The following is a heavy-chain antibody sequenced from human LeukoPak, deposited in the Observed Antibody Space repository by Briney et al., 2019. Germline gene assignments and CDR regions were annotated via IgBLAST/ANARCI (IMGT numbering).Heavy chain of an antibody. Sequence: SGPTLVKPTQTLTLTCTFSGFSLSTSGVGVGWIRQPPGKALEWLALIYWHHHKPYSPSLKSSLTNTKDPSKTQVVLTMTNMDPVDTATYYCAHTRSDFWSGYWVPFDYWGQGTLVTVSS. J-gene: IGHJ4*02. D-gene: IGHD3-3*01. CDR1: GFSLSTSGVG. V-gene: IGHV2-5*01. CDR3: AHTRSDFWSGYWVPFDY. CDR2: IYWHHHK.